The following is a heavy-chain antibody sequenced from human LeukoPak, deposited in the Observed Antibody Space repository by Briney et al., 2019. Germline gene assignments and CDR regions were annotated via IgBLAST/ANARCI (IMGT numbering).Heavy chain of an antibody. CDR2: IRKKANSDAT. CDR1: GFTFSVSA. CDR3: TRVSVTGDYYYYGMDV. V-gene: IGHV3-73*01. D-gene: IGHD6-19*01. Sequence: GGSLRLFRAPYGFTFSVSAMRWVRQACGKGLEWVGRIRKKANSDATAYGASVKGRFTISRDDSKNTAYLQMSSLKTEDTAVYYCTRVSVTGDYYYYGMDVWGQGTTVTVSS. J-gene: IGHJ6*02.